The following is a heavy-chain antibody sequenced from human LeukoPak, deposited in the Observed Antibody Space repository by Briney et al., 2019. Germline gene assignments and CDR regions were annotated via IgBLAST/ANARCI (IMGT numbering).Heavy chain of an antibody. CDR1: GFAFSSYW. V-gene: IGHV3-74*01. Sequence: GGSLRLSCAASGFAFSSYWMHWVRQAPGKGLVWVSRIRTDGSSTNYADSVKGRFTISRDNAENTLYLQMNSLRAEDTAVYYCARDRAWNSFDYWGQGTLVTVSS. CDR2: IRTDGSST. CDR3: ARDRAWNSFDY. D-gene: IGHD1-7*01. J-gene: IGHJ4*02.